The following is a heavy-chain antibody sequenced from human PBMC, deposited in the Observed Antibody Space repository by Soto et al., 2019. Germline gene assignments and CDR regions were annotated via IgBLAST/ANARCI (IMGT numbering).Heavy chain of an antibody. D-gene: IGHD3-22*01. CDR2: ISYDGSNK. V-gene: IGHV3-30-3*01. CDR3: ASPTMIGPGGVWFDP. J-gene: IGHJ5*02. Sequence: GGSLRLSCAASGFTFSSYAMHWVRQAPGKGLEWVAVISYDGSNKYYADSVKGRFTISRDNSKNTLYLQMNSLRAEDTAVYYCASPTMIGPGGVWFDPWGQGTLVTVSS. CDR1: GFTFSSYA.